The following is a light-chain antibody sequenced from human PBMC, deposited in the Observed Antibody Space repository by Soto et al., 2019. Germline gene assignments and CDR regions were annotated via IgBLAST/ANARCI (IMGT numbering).Light chain of an antibody. CDR2: GAS. CDR3: QQYGSSPLT. CDR1: QRVSSSY. J-gene: IGKJ4*01. Sequence: ELVVTQSPGTLSLSPGERATLSCRASQRVSSSYLAWYQQKPGQAPRLLIYGASIRATGIPDRFSGSGSGTDFTLTISRLEPEDFAVSYCQQYGSSPLTFGGGTKVEIK. V-gene: IGKV3-20*01.